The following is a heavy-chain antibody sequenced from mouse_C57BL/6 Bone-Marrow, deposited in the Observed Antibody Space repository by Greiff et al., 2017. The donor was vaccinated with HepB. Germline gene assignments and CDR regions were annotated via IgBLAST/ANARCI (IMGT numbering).Heavy chain of an antibody. Sequence: QVQLQQSGAELVRPGASVTLSCKASGYTFTDYEMHWVKQTPVHGLEWIGAIDPETGGTAYNQKFKGKAILTADKSSSTAYMELRSLTSEDSAVYYCTRRELRYYFDYWGQGTTLTVSS. CDR1: GYTFTDYE. D-gene: IGHD1-1*01. CDR2: IDPETGGT. V-gene: IGHV1-15*01. CDR3: TRRELRYYFDY. J-gene: IGHJ2*01.